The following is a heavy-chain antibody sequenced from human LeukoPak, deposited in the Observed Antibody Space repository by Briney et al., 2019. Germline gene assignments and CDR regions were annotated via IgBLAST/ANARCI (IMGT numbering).Heavy chain of an antibody. CDR3: AREYYYDSSGYPIDY. CDR2: INPNSGGT. V-gene: IGHV1-2*06. D-gene: IGHD3-22*01. CDR1: GYTFTGYY. J-gene: IGHJ4*02. Sequence: ASVKVSCKASGYTFTGYYLHWVRQAPGQGLEWMGRINPNSGGTNYAQKFQGRVTMTRDTSISTVYMELSSLRSEDTAVYYCAREYYYDSSGYPIDYWGQGTLVTVSS.